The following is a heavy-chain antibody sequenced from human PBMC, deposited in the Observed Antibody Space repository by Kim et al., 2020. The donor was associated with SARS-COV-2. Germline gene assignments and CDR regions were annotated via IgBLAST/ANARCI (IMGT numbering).Heavy chain of an antibody. V-gene: IGHV3-23*01. J-gene: IGHJ4*02. CDR2: ISGGGGNT. CDR3: ARAGCSGGTCYRPPDY. CDR1: GYTFTNYA. Sequence: GGSLRLSCAASGYTFTNYAMSWVRQTPGKGPELVSTISGGGGNTFYADSVRGRFTISRDNSRNTLFLQMDSLRAEDSAIYYCARAGCSGGTCYRPPDYWGQGTLVTVSS. D-gene: IGHD2-15*01.